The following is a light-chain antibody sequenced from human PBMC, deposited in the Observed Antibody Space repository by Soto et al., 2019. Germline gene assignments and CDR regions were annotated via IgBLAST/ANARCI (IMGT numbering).Light chain of an antibody. CDR1: QSVSSSY. CDR2: GAS. V-gene: IGKV3-20*01. J-gene: IGKJ1*01. CDR3: QQYGSSPRT. Sequence: EIVLTQSPGTLSLSPGERATLSCRASQSVSSSYLAWYQQKPGQAPRLLIYGASSRATGIPDRFSGSGSGTDFTLTISRLEPEDSAVYYCQQYGSSPRTFGQGTKVDNK.